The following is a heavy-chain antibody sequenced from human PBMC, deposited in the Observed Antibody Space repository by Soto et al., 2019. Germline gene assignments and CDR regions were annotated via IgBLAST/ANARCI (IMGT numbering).Heavy chain of an antibody. CDR1: GGSISSGGYS. CDR3: ARLGPSVNLYYYYGMDV. D-gene: IGHD3-10*01. J-gene: IGHJ6*02. Sequence: SETLSLTCTVSGGSISSGGYSWSWIRQPPGKGLEWIGYIYHSGSTYYNPSLKSRVTISVDTSRNQFSLKLSSVTAADTAVYYCARLGPSVNLYYYYGMDVWGQGTTVTVSS. CDR2: IYHSGST. V-gene: IGHV4-30-2*01.